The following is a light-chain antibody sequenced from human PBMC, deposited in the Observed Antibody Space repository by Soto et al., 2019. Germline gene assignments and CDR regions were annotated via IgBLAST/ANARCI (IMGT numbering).Light chain of an antibody. J-gene: IGKJ4*01. V-gene: IGKV3-20*01. CDR3: QQYRTS. Sequence: EIVLTQSPGTLSLSPGERVTLSCRASQSVSSSYLAWYQQKPGQAPRLLIYGASSRATGIPDRFTGSGSGTDLTLTITRLEPEDLAVYYCQQYRTSFGGGTNVAIK. CDR1: QSVSSSY. CDR2: GAS.